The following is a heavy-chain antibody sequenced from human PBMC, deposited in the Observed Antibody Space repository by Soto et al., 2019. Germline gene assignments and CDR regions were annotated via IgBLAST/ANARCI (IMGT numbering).Heavy chain of an antibody. CDR3: ARGLAAEGFFDY. Sequence: QVQLQESGPGLVKPSGTLSLTCTVTGGASVTPINYWTWFRRAPGKGLEWIGEIYHSGSTNYNPSLKSRVSISVDKSQNQLSLKLTSVTAADTAMYYCARGLAAEGFFDYWGQGTLVTVSS. D-gene: IGHD6-13*01. J-gene: IGHJ4*02. CDR2: IYHSGST. V-gene: IGHV4-4*02. CDR1: GGASVTPINY.